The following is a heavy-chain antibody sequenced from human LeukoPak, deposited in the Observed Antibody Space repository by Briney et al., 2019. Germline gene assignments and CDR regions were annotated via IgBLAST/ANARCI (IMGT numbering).Heavy chain of an antibody. CDR1: GFTFDDYA. J-gene: IGHJ4*02. V-gene: IGHV3-9*01. CDR3: AKDTYYDSSGYYSN. D-gene: IGHD3-22*01. Sequence: PGRSLRLSCAASGFTFDDYAMHWVRQAPGKGLEWVSGISWNSGSIAYADSVKGRFTISRDNAKNSLYLQMNSLRAEDTALYYCAKDTYYDSSGYYSNWGQGTLVTVSS. CDR2: ISWNSGSI.